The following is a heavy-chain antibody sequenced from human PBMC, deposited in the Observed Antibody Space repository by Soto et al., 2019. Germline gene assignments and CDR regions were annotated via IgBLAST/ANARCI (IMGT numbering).Heavy chain of an antibody. V-gene: IGHV3-66*04. CDR3: ARHGYNYGGGYFDS. CDR2: IYSGGST. D-gene: IGHD5-18*01. J-gene: IGHJ4*02. Sequence: EVQLVESGGGLVQPGGSLRLSCAASGVTVSSNYMSWVRQAPGKGLEWVSVIYSGGSTYYADAVKGRFTISRDNSKNTLYLQMNSLRAEDTAVYYGARHGYNYGGGYFDSWGQGTLVTVSS. CDR1: GVTVSSNY.